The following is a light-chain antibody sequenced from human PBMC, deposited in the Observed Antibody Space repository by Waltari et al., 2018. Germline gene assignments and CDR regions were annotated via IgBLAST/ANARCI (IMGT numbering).Light chain of an antibody. V-gene: IGKV3-20*01. Sequence: EIVLTQSPASLSLSPGDRATLSCRASQSVGRTLAWYQQRPGHAPRPLIYDASSRPTGIPDRFSGSGSGTDFSLTISRLEPEDFAVYYCQKYGTRPATFGQGTKVEVK. J-gene: IGKJ1*01. CDR1: QSVGRT. CDR2: DAS. CDR3: QKYGTRPAT.